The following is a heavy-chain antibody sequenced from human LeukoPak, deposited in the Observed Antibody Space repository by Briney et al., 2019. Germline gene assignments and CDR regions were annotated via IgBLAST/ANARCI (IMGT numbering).Heavy chain of an antibody. CDR1: GYSFTGYY. V-gene: IGHV1-2*02. CDR2: IDPKSGDT. Sequence: ASVKVSCKASGYSFTGYYMQWVRHAPGQRLEWMGWIDPKSGDTKYTQNFQGRVTMTRDTSITTVYMELSRLSSDDTAVYYCAREGSGTGLITYYYGLDVWGQGTTVTVSS. D-gene: IGHD1-1*01. J-gene: IGHJ6*02. CDR3: AREGSGTGLITYYYGLDV.